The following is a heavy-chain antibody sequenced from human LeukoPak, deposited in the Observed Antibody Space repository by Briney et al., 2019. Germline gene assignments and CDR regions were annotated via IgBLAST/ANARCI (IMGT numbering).Heavy chain of an antibody. Sequence: PGGSLRLSCAASGFTFSSHWMTWVRQAPGKGLEWVANIKQDRSEKYYVDSVKGRFTISRDNAKKSLYLQMNSLRAEDTAMYYCARDEYLWSGYYPNQAFDYWGQGTLVTVSS. D-gene: IGHD3-3*01. V-gene: IGHV3-7*01. CDR3: ARDEYLWSGYYPNQAFDY. CDR2: IKQDRSEK. CDR1: GFTFSSHW. J-gene: IGHJ4*02.